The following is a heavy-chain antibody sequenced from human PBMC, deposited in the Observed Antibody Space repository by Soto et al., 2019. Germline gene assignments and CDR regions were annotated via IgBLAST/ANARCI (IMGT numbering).Heavy chain of an antibody. D-gene: IGHD6-19*01. V-gene: IGHV4-59*01. CDR2: IYYSGST. CDR3: ARGLYKQWLVPNWFDP. J-gene: IGHJ5*02. Sequence: SETLSLTCTVSCGSISSYYWSWIRQPPGKGLEWIGYIYYSGSTNYNPSLKSRVTISVDTSKNQFSLKLSSVTAADTAVYYCARGLYKQWLVPNWFDPWGQGNLVPVSS. CDR1: CGSISSYY.